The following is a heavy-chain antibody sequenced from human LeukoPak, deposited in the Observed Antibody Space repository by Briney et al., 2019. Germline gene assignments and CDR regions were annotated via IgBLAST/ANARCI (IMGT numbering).Heavy chain of an antibody. V-gene: IGHV3-23*01. CDR1: RFTSSIHA. D-gene: IGHD5-18*01. CDR2: ISADSYYT. J-gene: IGHJ4*02. CDR3: ASFVDTSMGGNYY. Sequence: PGGSLTLSCAASRFTSSIHAMCWVRRARGRGLEWVSSISADSYYTFYADSVQGRFTIYRDNSKHTLYLQMNSLRAEDTALYYCASFVDTSMGGNYYWGQGTLVTVSS.